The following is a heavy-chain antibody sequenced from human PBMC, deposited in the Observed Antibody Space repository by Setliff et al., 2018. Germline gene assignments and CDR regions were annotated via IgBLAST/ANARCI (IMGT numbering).Heavy chain of an antibody. Sequence: ASVKVSCKASGFSFSDYLMNWMRQTPDQRLEWMGRINLNTGNIFYAQEFQGRVTPTRDASISTAYMELTGLRYDDTAIYYCARDTLALKDITLFDYWGQGTLVTVSS. V-gene: IGHV1-2*02. CDR3: ARDTLALKDITLFDY. J-gene: IGHJ4*02. CDR2: INLNTGNI. D-gene: IGHD5-12*01. CDR1: GFSFSDYL.